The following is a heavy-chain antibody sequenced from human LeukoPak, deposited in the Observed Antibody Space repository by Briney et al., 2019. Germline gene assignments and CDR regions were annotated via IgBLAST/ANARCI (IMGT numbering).Heavy chain of an antibody. Sequence: PGGSLRLSCAASGFTVSSNNMSWVRQAPGKGLEWVSVIYSGGSTYYADSVKGRFTISRDNAKNSLYLQMHSLRAEDTAVYYCAREVRANYFDYWGQGTLVTVSS. CDR2: IYSGGST. J-gene: IGHJ4*02. CDR1: GFTVSSNN. CDR3: AREVRANYFDY. D-gene: IGHD1-26*01. V-gene: IGHV3-66*01.